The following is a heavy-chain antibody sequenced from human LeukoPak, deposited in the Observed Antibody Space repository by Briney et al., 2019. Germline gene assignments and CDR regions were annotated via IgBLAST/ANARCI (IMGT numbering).Heavy chain of an antibody. CDR2: INHSGST. Sequence: SETLSITCAVYGGSFSGYYWSWIRQPPGKGLEWIGEINHSGSTNYNPSLKSRVTISVDTSKNQFSLKLSSVTAADTAVYYCARLKPASGYYDYWGQGALVTVSS. CDR1: GGSFSGYY. D-gene: IGHD3-22*01. CDR3: ARLKPASGYYDY. V-gene: IGHV4-34*01. J-gene: IGHJ4*02.